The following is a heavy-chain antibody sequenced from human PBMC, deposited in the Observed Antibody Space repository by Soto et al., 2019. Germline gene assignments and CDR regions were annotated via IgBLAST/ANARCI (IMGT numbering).Heavy chain of an antibody. V-gene: IGHV3-74*03. J-gene: IGHJ5*02. CDR2: INNDGIDT. CDR3: ARDGSMVRERWFDP. Sequence: EVQLVESGGGVVQPGGSLRLSCAASGFTFIGYWMHWVRQGPGKGLVWVARINNDGIDTTYADSVKGRFTISRDNTKNMGYLEMHSLRADDTAVYYCARDGSMVRERWFDPWGQGTLVTVSS. D-gene: IGHD3-10*01. CDR1: GFTFIGYW.